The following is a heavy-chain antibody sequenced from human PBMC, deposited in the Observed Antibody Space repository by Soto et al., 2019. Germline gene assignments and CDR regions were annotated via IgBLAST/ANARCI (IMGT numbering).Heavy chain of an antibody. D-gene: IGHD5-18*01. J-gene: IGHJ4*02. CDR3: SRNTWGYSYLQVDY. CDR1: GFTFSSYA. V-gene: IGHV3-23*01. Sequence: EVQLLESGGGLVQPGGSLRLSCAASGFTFSSYAMSWVRQAPGKGLEWVSAISGSGGSTYYADSVKGRFTISRDNSKNTLYLQMNSLRAEDTAVYYCSRNTWGYSYLQVDYWGQGTLVTVSS. CDR2: ISGSGGST.